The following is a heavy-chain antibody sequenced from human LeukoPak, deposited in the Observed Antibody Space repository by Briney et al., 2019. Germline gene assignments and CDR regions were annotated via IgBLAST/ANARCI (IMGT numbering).Heavy chain of an antibody. CDR2: ISRSGDAT. CDR1: GFTFSSYG. D-gene: IGHD2-21*01. V-gene: IGHV3-48*02. J-gene: IGHJ3*02. CDR3: VRDNLWAFDI. Sequence: GGSLRLSCAASGFTFSSYGMNWVRQAPGKGPEWLPYISRSGDATDYADSVKGRFTISRDIGKNALYLQMNSLRDEDTAMYYCVRDNLWAFDIWGRGTVVIVSS.